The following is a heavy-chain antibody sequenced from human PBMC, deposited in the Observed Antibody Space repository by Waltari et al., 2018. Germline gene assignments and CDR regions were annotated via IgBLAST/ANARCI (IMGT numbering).Heavy chain of an antibody. CDR1: GFTFSDHY. Sequence: EVQLVESGGGLVQPGGSLRLSCAASGFTFSDHYMDWVRQAPGKGLEWVGRTRNKANSYTTEYAASVKGRFTISSDDSKNSLYLQMNSLKTEDTAVYYCAREGGFCSSTSCPYYYYYGMDVWGQGTTVTVSS. CDR2: TRNKANSYTT. V-gene: IGHV3-72*01. J-gene: IGHJ6*02. CDR3: AREGGFCSSTSCPYYYYYGMDV. D-gene: IGHD2-2*01.